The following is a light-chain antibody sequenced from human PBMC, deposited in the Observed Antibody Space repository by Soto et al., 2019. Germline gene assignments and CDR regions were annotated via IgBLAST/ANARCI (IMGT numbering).Light chain of an antibody. CDR2: EVS. Sequence: QSVLTQPASVSGSPGQSITISCTGTSSDVGSYNLVSWYQQHPGKVPKLMIYEVSKRPSGVSNRFSGSKSGNTASLTISGLQAEDEADYYCCSHAGSSTYVFGTGTKVTVL. V-gene: IGLV2-23*02. J-gene: IGLJ1*01. CDR3: CSHAGSSTYV. CDR1: SSDVGSYNL.